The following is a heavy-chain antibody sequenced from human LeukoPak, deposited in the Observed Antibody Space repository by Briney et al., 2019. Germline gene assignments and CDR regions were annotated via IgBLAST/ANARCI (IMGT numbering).Heavy chain of an antibody. Sequence: GGSLRLSCAASGFTFSSYSMNWVRQAPGKGLEWVSSISSGSSYIYYADSVKGRFTISRDNAKNSLYLQMNSLRAEDTAVYYCASGGLVGAKNLDYWGQGTLVTVSS. CDR1: GFTFSSYS. D-gene: IGHD1-26*01. CDR3: ASGGLVGAKNLDY. J-gene: IGHJ4*02. CDR2: ISSGSSYI. V-gene: IGHV3-21*01.